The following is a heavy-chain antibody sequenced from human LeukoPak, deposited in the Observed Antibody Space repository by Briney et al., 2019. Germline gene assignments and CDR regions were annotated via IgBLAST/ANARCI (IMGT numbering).Heavy chain of an antibody. CDR2: IYYSGST. Sequence: SETLSLTCTVSGGSISSYYWSWIRQPPGKGLEWIGYIYYSGSTNYNPSLKSRVTISVDTSKNQFSLKLSSVTAADTAVYYCARDRAIAAATKEHYYYYGMDVWGQGTTVTVSS. CDR1: GGSISSYY. J-gene: IGHJ6*02. V-gene: IGHV4-59*12. D-gene: IGHD6-13*01. CDR3: ARDRAIAAATKEHYYYYGMDV.